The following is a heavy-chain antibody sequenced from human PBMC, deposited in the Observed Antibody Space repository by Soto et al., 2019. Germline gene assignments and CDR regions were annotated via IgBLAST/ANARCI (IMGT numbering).Heavy chain of an antibody. Sequence: GGSLRLSCAASGFTFSRYAMSWVRQAPGKGLEWVSTVTGGGHTTYNADSVNGRFTISRDNSRNTLYLQMNNLRAEDTAIYYCASSSGDLDVYGMDIWGPGTTVTVSS. J-gene: IGHJ6*02. V-gene: IGHV3-23*01. CDR1: GFTFSRYA. CDR3: ASSSGDLDVYGMDI. D-gene: IGHD3-10*01. CDR2: VTGGGHTT.